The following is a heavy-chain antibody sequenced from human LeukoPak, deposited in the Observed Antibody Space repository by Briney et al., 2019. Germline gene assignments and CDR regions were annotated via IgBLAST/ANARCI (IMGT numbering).Heavy chain of an antibody. D-gene: IGHD4-17*01. CDR3: ARESGDYGTHVVGALDI. CDR2: IYSGGST. V-gene: IGHV3-66*01. J-gene: IGHJ3*02. Sequence: GGSLRLSCAASGFTVSNNYTNWVRQAPGKGLEWVSVIYSGGSTYYADSVKGRFAISRDNSKNTLYLQMNSLRAEDTAVYYCARESGDYGTHVVGALDIWGQGTMVSVSS. CDR1: GFTVSNNY.